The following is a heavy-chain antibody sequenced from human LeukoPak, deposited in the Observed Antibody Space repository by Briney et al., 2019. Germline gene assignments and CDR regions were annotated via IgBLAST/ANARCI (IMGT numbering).Heavy chain of an antibody. Sequence: GGSLRLSCAASGFAFSSNWMHWVRQTPGKGLVWVSRINSGGSGTSYAASVEGRFTISRGNAKNTLYLQMNSLRAEDTAVYYCATSLGPLTEYWGQGTLVTVSS. D-gene: IGHD7-27*01. CDR3: ATSLGPLTEY. J-gene: IGHJ4*02. V-gene: IGHV3-74*01. CDR1: GFAFSSNW. CDR2: INSGGSGT.